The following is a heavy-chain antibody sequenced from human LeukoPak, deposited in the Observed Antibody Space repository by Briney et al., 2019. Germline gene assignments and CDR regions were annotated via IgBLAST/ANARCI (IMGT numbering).Heavy chain of an antibody. CDR2: ISGSGGST. CDR1: GFTFSSYA. J-gene: IGHJ4*02. Sequence: GSLRLSCAASGFTFSSYAMSWVRQAPGKGLEWVSAISGSGGSTYYADSVKGRFTISRDNSKNTLYLQMNSLRAEDTAVYYCAKDDLAYCGGDCYFPFDYWGQGTLVTVSS. V-gene: IGHV3-23*01. D-gene: IGHD2-21*02. CDR3: AKDDLAYCGGDCYFPFDY.